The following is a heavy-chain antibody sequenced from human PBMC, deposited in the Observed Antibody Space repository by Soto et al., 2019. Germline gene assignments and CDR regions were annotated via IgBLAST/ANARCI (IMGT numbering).Heavy chain of an antibody. CDR3: ASAEDTAMVTDYYYGMDV. D-gene: IGHD5-18*01. V-gene: IGHV1-69*01. J-gene: IGHJ6*02. CDR1: GGTFSSYA. Sequence: QVQLVQSGAEVKKPGSSVKVSCKASGGTFSSYAISWVRQAPGQGLEWMGGIIPIFGTANYAQKIQGRVTITADESTSTAYMELSSLRSEDTAVYYCASAEDTAMVTDYYYGMDVWGQGTTVTVSS. CDR2: IIPIFGTA.